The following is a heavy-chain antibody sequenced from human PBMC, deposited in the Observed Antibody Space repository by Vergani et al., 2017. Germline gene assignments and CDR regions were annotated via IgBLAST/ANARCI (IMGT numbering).Heavy chain of an antibody. V-gene: IGHV4-61*02. J-gene: IGHJ4*02. CDR2: IYTSGST. CDR3: ARSIVSRNPPDYFDN. CDR1: GGSISSGSYY. D-gene: IGHD1-14*01. Sequence: QVQLQESGPGLVKPSQTLSLTCTVSGGSISSGSYYWSWIRQPAGKGLEWIGRIYTSGSTNYNPSLKSRVTISVDTSKNQFSLKLSSVTAADTAVYYCARSIVSRNPPDYFDNWGQGTLVTVSS.